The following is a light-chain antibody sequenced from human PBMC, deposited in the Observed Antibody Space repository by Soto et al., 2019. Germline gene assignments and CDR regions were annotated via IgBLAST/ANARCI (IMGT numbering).Light chain of an antibody. CDR1: SRDVGGYNY. CDR2: DVS. V-gene: IGLV2-14*01. Sequence: QSALTQPASVSGAPGRSITLSCTGASRDVGGYNYVSWYQQHPGKAPKLMIYDVSNRPSGVSNRFSGSKSGNTASLTISGLQAEDEADYYCSSYTSSSTPVFGGGTKVTVL. J-gene: IGLJ2*01. CDR3: SSYTSSSTPV.